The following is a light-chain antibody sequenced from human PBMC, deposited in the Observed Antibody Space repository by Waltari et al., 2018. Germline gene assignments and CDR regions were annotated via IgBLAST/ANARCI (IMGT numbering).Light chain of an antibody. Sequence: QSVLTQPPSVSGAPGQRVTISCTGSSSNIGAGFDVHWYQQLPGTAPKLLIFGNTTRPSGVPDRFAGSKSGTSASLASTGLQAEDEADYYCQSYDSSLFVVFGGGTKLTVL. CDR1: SSNIGAGFD. CDR3: QSYDSSLFVV. V-gene: IGLV1-40*01. CDR2: GNT. J-gene: IGLJ2*01.